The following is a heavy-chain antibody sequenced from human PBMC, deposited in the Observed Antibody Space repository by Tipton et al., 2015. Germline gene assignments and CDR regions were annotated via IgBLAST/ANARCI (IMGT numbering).Heavy chain of an antibody. CDR1: AYSISSDYY. J-gene: IGHJ6*02. V-gene: IGHV4-38-2*02. CDR2: ISHSGNT. Sequence: GLVKPSGTLSLTCAVSAYSISSDYYWGWIRQPPGKGLEWIGSISHSGNTYYNPSLKSRVTMSRDTSKNQFSLKRTSVTAADTAVYYGARDLEHGMDVWGQGATVPVSS. CDR3: ARDLEHGMDV. D-gene: IGHD5-24*01.